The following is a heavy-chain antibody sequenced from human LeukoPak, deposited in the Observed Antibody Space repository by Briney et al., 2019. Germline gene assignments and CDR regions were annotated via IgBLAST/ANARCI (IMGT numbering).Heavy chain of an antibody. J-gene: IGHJ5*02. CDR1: GGSISSYS. V-gene: IGHV4-59*08. D-gene: IGHD2-2*01. Sequence: SETLSLTCTVSGGSISSYSWSWIRQPPGKGLEWIGYIYYSGSTNYNPSLESRVTISVDTSKNQFSLKLNSVTAADTAVYYCARWTGDIVVVPAARYNWFDPWGQGTLVTVSS. CDR3: ARWTGDIVVVPAARYNWFDP. CDR2: IYYSGST.